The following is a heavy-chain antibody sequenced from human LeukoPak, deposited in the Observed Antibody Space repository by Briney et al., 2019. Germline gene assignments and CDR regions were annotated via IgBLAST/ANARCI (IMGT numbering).Heavy chain of an antibody. J-gene: IGHJ6*03. Sequence: PSETLSLTCSVSGYSISSGYYWGWIRQPPGKGLEWIAIIYHSGSTYYNPSLKSRVTIPVDTSKNQFSLKLSSVTAADTAVYYCARWSYGSHLYYYYYMDVWGKGTTVTVSS. D-gene: IGHD3-10*01. CDR3: ARWSYGSHLYYYYYMDV. CDR1: GYSISSGYY. V-gene: IGHV4-38-2*02. CDR2: IYHSGST.